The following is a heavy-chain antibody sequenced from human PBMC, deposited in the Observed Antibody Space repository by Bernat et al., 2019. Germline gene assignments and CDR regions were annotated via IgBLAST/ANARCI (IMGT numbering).Heavy chain of an antibody. V-gene: IGHV3-53*01. CDR1: GFTVSSNY. D-gene: IGHD3-3*01. CDR2: IYSGGST. J-gene: IGHJ4*02. Sequence: EVQLVESGGGLIQPGGSLRLSCAASGFTVSSNYMTWVRQAPGKGLEWVSVIYSGGSTYYADAVKGRFTISRDNSKNSLYLQMNSLRAEDTAVYYCARVFGTGYFDYWGQGTLVTVSS. CDR3: ARVFGTGYFDY.